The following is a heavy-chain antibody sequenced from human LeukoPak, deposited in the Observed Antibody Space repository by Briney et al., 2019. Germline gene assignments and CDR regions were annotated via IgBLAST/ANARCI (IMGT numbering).Heavy chain of an antibody. CDR1: GGSINNYY. J-gene: IGHJ5*02. CDR2: IYYNGVT. Sequence: PSETLSLTCTVSGGSINNYYWSWIRQPPGRGLEWLGYIYYNGVTNYNPSLKSRLTISVDTSKNQFSLKLTSVTAADTAVYYCARLHALRDEEFDPWGQGTLVTVSS. CDR3: ARLHALRDEEFDP. V-gene: IGHV4-59*01. D-gene: IGHD3-16*01.